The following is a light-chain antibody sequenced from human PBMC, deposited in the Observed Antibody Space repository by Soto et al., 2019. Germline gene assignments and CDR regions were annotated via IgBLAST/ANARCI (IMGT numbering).Light chain of an antibody. J-gene: IGKJ1*01. CDR3: QQYNNWPRT. V-gene: IGKV3-15*01. Sequence: EIVMTQSPATLSVSPGERATLSCRANQSVSSNLVWYQQKPGQAPRLLIYGTSTRATGIPARFSGSGSGTEFTFTISSLQSEDFAVYYCQQYNNWPRTFGQGTKVDIK. CDR2: GTS. CDR1: QSVSSN.